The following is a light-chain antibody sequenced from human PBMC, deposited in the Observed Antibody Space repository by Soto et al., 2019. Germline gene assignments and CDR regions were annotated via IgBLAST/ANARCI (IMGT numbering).Light chain of an antibody. CDR3: TSYTRDTALV. J-gene: IGLJ1*01. V-gene: IGLV1-40*01. CDR1: SSNIGAGYD. Sequence: QSVLTQPPSVSGAPGQRVTISCTGGSSNIGAGYDVHWYQQLPGTAPKLLIYGNSNRPSGVPDRFSGSKSGTSASLAITGLQAEDEADYHCTSYTRDTALVFGTGTKVTVL. CDR2: GNS.